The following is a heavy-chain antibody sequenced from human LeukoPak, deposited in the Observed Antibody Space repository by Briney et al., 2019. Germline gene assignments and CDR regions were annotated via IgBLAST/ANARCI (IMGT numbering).Heavy chain of an antibody. J-gene: IGHJ4*02. D-gene: IGHD3-10*01. CDR1: GFTFSSYS. CDR2: ISSSSSYI. Sequence: GGSLRLSCAASGFTFSSYSMNWVRQAPGKGLEWVSSISSSSSYIYYADSVKGRFTISRDNAKNSLYLQMNSLRAEDTAVYYCARDTYYYGSGSYHFDYWGQGTLVTVSS. V-gene: IGHV3-21*01. CDR3: ARDTYYYGSGSYHFDY.